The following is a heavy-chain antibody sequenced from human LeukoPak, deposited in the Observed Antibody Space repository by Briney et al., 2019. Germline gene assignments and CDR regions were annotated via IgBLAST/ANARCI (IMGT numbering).Heavy chain of an antibody. V-gene: IGHV3-7*01. CDR2: IKEDGSEK. CDR1: GFTSANYW. D-gene: IGHD5-18*01. J-gene: IGHJ4*02. Sequence: GGSLRLSCAASGFTSANYWMTWVRQAPGKGLEWVANIKEDGSEKYYVDSVKGRFTISRDNAKTSLYLQMNSLRAEDTAVYYCARDLSGVTGYTYGRGIDYWGQGTLVTVSS. CDR3: ARDLSGVTGYTYGRGIDY.